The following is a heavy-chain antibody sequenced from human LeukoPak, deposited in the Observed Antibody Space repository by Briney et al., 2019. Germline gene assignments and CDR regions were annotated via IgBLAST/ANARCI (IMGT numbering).Heavy chain of an antibody. CDR2: ISGSGGST. Sequence: PGGSLRLSCAASGFTFRTYAMSWVRQAPGKGLEWVSAISGSGGSTYYADSVKGRFTISRDNSKNTLYLQMNSLRAEDTAVYYCAKDRRKAAGTFDYWGQGTLVTVSS. D-gene: IGHD6-13*01. J-gene: IGHJ4*02. CDR3: AKDRRKAAGTFDY. CDR1: GFTFRTYA. V-gene: IGHV3-23*01.